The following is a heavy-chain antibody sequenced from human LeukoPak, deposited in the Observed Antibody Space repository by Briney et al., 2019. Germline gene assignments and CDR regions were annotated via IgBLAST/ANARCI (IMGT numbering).Heavy chain of an antibody. CDR2: IYYRGST. Sequence: SETLSLTCTVSGGSISSYYWSWIRQPPGKGLEWIGYIYYRGSTNYNPSLKSRVTISVDTSKNQSSLKLSSVTAADTAVYYCARGVISIAAAGRNWFDPWGQGTLVTVSS. D-gene: IGHD6-13*01. V-gene: IGHV4-59*01. J-gene: IGHJ5*02. CDR1: GGSISSYY. CDR3: ARGVISIAAAGRNWFDP.